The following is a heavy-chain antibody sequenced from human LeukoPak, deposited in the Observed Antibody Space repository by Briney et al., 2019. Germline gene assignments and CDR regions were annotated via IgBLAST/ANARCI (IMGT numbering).Heavy chain of an antibody. CDR2: ISSSSSYI. V-gene: IGHV3-21*01. J-gene: IGHJ5*02. D-gene: IGHD4-11*01. CDR3: ARGPSNYFNWFDP. Sequence: GGSLRLSCAASGFTLSSYSMNWVRQAPGKGLEWVSSISSSSSYIYYADSVKGRFTISRDNAKNSLYLQMNSLRAEDTAVYYCARGPSNYFNWFDPWGQGTLVTVSS. CDR1: GFTLSSYS.